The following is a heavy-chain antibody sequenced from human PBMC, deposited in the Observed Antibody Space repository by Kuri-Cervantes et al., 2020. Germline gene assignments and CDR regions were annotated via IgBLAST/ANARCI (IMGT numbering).Heavy chain of an antibody. Sequence: SQTLSLTCAVYGGSFSGYYWSWIRQPPGKGLEWIGEINHSGSTNYNPSLKSRVTISVDKSKNQFSLKLSSVTAADTAVYYCARDQGLGAFDIWGQGTMVTVSS. V-gene: IGHV4-34*01. D-gene: IGHD3-22*01. J-gene: IGHJ3*02. CDR1: GGSFSGYY. CDR3: ARDQGLGAFDI. CDR2: INHSGST.